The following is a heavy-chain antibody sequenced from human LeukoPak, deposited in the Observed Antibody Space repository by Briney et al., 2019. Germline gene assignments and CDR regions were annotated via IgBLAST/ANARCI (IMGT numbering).Heavy chain of an antibody. V-gene: IGHV1-69*04. D-gene: IGHD5-12*01. CDR3: ATGFIVATEMGWFDP. CDR2: IIPILGIA. CDR1: GGTFSSYA. J-gene: IGHJ5*02. Sequence: SVKVSCKASGGTFSSYAISWVRQAPGQGLKWMGRIIPILGIANYAQKFQGRVTITADKSTSTAYMELSSLRSEDTAVYYCATGFIVATEMGWFDPWGQGTLVTVSS.